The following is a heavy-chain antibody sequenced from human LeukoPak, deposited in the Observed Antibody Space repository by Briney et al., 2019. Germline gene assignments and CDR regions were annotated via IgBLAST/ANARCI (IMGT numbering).Heavy chain of an antibody. V-gene: IGHV4-4*07. CDR1: GGSVSSYY. Sequence: SETLSLTCTVSGGSVSSYYWSWIRQPAGKVLEWIGRIYTSGSTNYNPSLKSRVTMSVDTSKNQFSLKLSSVTAADTAVYYCARDLNIYDSSGRLDYWGQGTLVTVSS. CDR3: ARDLNIYDSSGRLDY. D-gene: IGHD3-22*01. CDR2: IYTSGST. J-gene: IGHJ4*02.